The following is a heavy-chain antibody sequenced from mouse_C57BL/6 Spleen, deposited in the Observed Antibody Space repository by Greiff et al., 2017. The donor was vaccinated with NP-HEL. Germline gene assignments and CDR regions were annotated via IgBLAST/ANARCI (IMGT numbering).Heavy chain of an antibody. Sequence: QVQLQQSGAELVRPGASVKLSCKASGYTFTDYYINWVKQRPGQGLEWIARIYPGSGNTYYNEKFKGKATLTAEKSSSTAYMQLSSLTSEDSAVYFCAKDSSGYEYYAMDYWGQGTSVTVSS. CDR1: GYTFTDYY. CDR2: IYPGSGNT. D-gene: IGHD3-2*02. CDR3: AKDSSGYEYYAMDY. V-gene: IGHV1-76*01. J-gene: IGHJ4*01.